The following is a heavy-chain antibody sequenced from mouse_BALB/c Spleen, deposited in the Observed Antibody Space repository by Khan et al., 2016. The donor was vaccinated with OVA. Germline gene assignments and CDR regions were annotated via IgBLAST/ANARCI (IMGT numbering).Heavy chain of an antibody. CDR2: ISTGGTYT. CDR1: GFIFSRYS. J-gene: IGHJ2*01. V-gene: IGHV5-9-3*01. Sequence: EVELVESGGGLVKPGGSLKLSCVASGFIFSRYSMSWVRQTPEKRLEWVASISTGGTYTYYPDSVKGRFTLSRDNADNTLYLQMNSLRSEDTAIYYCAGHEDYSGSRPYLDYWGQGTTLTVSS. D-gene: IGHD1-1*01. CDR3: AGHEDYSGSRPYLDY.